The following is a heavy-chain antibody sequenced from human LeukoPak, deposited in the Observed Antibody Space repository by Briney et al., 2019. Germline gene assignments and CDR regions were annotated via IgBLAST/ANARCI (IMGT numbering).Heavy chain of an antibody. Sequence: PGGSLRLSCAASGFTFSDYSMNWVRLAPGKGLEWVSFISSSSTYISYADSMRGRFTISRDNAKNSLYLQMGSLRAEDTAVYYCARDSRTAAVDQLDYWGQGTLVTVSP. V-gene: IGHV3-21*01. CDR2: ISSSSTYI. D-gene: IGHD6-13*01. CDR3: ARDSRTAAVDQLDY. J-gene: IGHJ4*02. CDR1: GFTFSDYS.